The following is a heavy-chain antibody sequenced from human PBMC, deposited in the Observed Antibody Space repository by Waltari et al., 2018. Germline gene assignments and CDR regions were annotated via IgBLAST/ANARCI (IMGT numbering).Heavy chain of an antibody. CDR2: INPNSGGT. V-gene: IGHV1-2*06. CDR3: ARGGNGSYITN. Sequence: QVPLVQSGAAGKKPGASVKVSCKASGYPFTGYYLHRVRQAPGQGLEWMGRINPNSGGTNYAQKFQGRVTMTRDTSISTAYMELSRLRSDDTAVYYCARGGNGSYITNWGQGTLVTVSS. D-gene: IGHD1-26*01. CDR1: GYPFTGYY. J-gene: IGHJ4*02.